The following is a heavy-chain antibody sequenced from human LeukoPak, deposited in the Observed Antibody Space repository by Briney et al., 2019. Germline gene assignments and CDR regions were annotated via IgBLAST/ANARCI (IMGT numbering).Heavy chain of an antibody. CDR2: IYAGGGRNYADSVRGT. J-gene: IGHJ4*02. V-gene: IGHV3-66*01. D-gene: IGHD6-13*01. CDR1: GFTVSTFY. CDR3: VRDLGSSY. Sequence: PGGSLRLSCAASGFTVSTFYMSWVRQAPGKGLEWVSVIYAGGGRNYADSVRGTYYADSVKGRFTISRDSPKNTLYLQMNTLRVEDTATYYCVRDLGSSYWGQGTLVTVSS.